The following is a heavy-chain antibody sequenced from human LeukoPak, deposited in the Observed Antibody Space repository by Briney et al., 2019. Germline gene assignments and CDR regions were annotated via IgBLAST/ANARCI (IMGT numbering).Heavy chain of an antibody. CDR1: GYTFTSYY. CDR2: INPSGGST. D-gene: IGHD3-3*01. CDR3: ARDSTYYDFWSGYEPTNWFDP. Sequence: ASVKVSCKASGYTFTSYYMHWVRQAPGQGLEWMGIINPSGGSTSYAQKFQGRVTMTRDTSTSTVYMELSSLRSEDTAAYYCARDSTYYDFWSGYEPTNWFDPWGQGTLVTVSS. V-gene: IGHV1-46*01. J-gene: IGHJ5*02.